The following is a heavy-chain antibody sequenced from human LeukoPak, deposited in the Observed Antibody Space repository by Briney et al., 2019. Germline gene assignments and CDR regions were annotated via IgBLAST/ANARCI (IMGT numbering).Heavy chain of an antibody. V-gene: IGHV1-18*01. J-gene: IGHJ5*02. CDR1: GYTFTSYG. Sequence: ASVKVSCKASGYTFTSYGISWVRQAPGQGLEWMGWISTYNGHTNYARKVQGRVTMTTDTSTSTAYMELRSLRSDDTAVYYCARVNLHWFDPWGQGTLVTVSS. CDR2: ISTYNGHT. CDR3: ARVNLHWFDP.